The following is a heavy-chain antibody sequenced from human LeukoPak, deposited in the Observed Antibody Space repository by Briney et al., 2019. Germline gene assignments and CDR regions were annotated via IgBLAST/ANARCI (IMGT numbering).Heavy chain of an antibody. CDR1: GFTFSSHW. J-gene: IGHJ4*02. CDR2: INSDGSST. CDR3: ARGPPYGSGSYYPGDY. D-gene: IGHD3-10*01. Sequence: GGSLRLSCAASGFTFSSHWMHWVRQAPGKGLVWVSRINSDGSSTNYADSVKGRFTISRGNAKNTLYLRMNSLRAEDTAVYYCARGPPYGSGSYYPGDYWGQGTLVTVSS. V-gene: IGHV3-74*01.